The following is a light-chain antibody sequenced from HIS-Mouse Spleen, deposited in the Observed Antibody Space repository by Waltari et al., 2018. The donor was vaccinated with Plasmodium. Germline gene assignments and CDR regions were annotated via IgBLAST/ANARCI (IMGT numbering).Light chain of an antibody. CDR3: CSYAGSYTYV. CDR1: CIDVGGYNY. J-gene: IGLJ1*01. CDR2: DVS. V-gene: IGLV2-11*01. Sequence: QSALTQPRSVSGSPGQSATISRPGTCIDVGGYNYVSWYQHHPGNAPKLMIYDVSTRPSGVPDRFSGSKSGNTASLTISGLQAEDEADYYCCSYAGSYTYVFGTGTKVTVL.